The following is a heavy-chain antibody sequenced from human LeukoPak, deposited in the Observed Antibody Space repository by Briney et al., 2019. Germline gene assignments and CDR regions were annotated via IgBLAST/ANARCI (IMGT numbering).Heavy chain of an antibody. CDR1: GFTFSSYA. CDR2: ISYDGSNK. V-gene: IGHV3-30-3*01. Sequence: GRSLRLSCAASGFTFSSYAMHWVRQAPGKGLEWVAVISYDGSNKYYADSVKGRFTISRDNSKNTLYLQMNSLRAEDTAVYYCAKGVISSSWYPYWGQGTLVTVSS. CDR3: AKGVISSSWYPY. D-gene: IGHD6-13*01. J-gene: IGHJ4*02.